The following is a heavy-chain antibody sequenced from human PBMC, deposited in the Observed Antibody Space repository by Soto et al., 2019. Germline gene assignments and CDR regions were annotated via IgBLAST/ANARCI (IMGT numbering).Heavy chain of an antibody. CDR1: GYTFISYA. Sequence: ASVKVSCKASGYTFISYAMNWVRQAPGQGLEWMGWINAGNGNTKYSQKFQGRVTITRDTSASTGYMELSSLRSEDTAVYYCARDPGYSYGYNWGQGTLVTVS. V-gene: IGHV1-3*01. J-gene: IGHJ4*02. CDR3: ARDPGYSYGYN. D-gene: IGHD5-18*01. CDR2: INAGNGNT.